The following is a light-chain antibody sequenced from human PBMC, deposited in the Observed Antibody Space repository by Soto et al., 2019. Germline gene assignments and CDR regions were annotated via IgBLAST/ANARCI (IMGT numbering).Light chain of an antibody. CDR3: QQYATSPYT. J-gene: IGKJ2*01. CDR2: GAS. Sequence: IVLTQSPGTLSLSPGESATLSCRASQSLSRFLAWYQQKPGQAPRLLIYGASSRAAGVPDRFSGSGSGTAFTLTISRLEPEDFAVFYCQQYATSPYTFGQGTRLEIK. V-gene: IGKV3-20*01. CDR1: QSLSRF.